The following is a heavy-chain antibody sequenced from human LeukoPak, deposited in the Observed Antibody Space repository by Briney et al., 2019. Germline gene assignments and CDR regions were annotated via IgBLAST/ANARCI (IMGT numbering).Heavy chain of an antibody. CDR3: ASRVNTAMVTTPFDY. Sequence: GSLRLSCAASGFTFSNAWMSWVRQPPGKGLEWIGEINHSGSTNYNPSLKSRVTKSVDTSKNQFSLKLSSVTAADTAVYYCASRVNTAMVTTPFDYWGQGTLVTVSS. D-gene: IGHD5-18*01. CDR2: INHSGST. J-gene: IGHJ4*02. V-gene: IGHV4-34*01. CDR1: GFTFSNAW.